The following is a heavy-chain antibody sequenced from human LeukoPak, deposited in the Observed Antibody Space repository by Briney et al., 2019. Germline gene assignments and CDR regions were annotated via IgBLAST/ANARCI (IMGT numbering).Heavy chain of an antibody. Sequence: PGGSLRLSCAASGLTFTSTSMNWVRQAPGKGLEWISYISSSSRTVHYAYSVKGRFTISRDNAKNSLYLQMNSLRDKDTAVYYCARARDGSYDYWGQGTLVTVSS. J-gene: IGHJ4*01. CDR1: GLTFTSTS. D-gene: IGHD1-26*01. CDR2: ISSSSRTV. CDR3: ARARDGSYDY. V-gene: IGHV3-48*02.